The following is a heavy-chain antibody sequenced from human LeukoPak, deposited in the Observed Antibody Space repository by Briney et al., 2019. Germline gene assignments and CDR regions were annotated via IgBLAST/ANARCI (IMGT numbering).Heavy chain of an antibody. CDR2: IRGSGTIT. V-gene: IGHV3-23*01. D-gene: IGHD6-6*01. CDR1: GFNFSFYA. Sequence: GGSLRLSCAASGFNFSFYAMTWVRQAPGKGLERVSGIRGSGTITYYADSVKGRFTISRDNSKNTLYLQMNSLRAEDTAVYYCAKDGGYSSSSGWFDPWGQGTLVTVSS. J-gene: IGHJ5*02. CDR3: AKDGGYSSSSGWFDP.